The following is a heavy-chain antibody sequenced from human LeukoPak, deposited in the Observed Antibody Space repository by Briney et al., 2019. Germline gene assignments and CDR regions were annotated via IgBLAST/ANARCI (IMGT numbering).Heavy chain of an antibody. Sequence: GGSLRLSCAASGFTFSSYAMSWVRQAPGKGLEWVSAISGSGGSTYYADSVKGRFTISRDNSKNTLYLQMNSLRAEDTAVYYCARDQPSGYSSLEEKYFDYWGQGTLVTVSS. CDR3: ARDQPSGYSSLEEKYFDY. CDR2: ISGSGGST. V-gene: IGHV3-23*01. D-gene: IGHD6-13*01. J-gene: IGHJ4*02. CDR1: GFTFSSYA.